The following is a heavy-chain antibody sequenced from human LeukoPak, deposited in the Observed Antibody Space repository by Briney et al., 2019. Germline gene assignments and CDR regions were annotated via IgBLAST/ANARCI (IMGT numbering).Heavy chain of an antibody. Sequence: GGSLRLSCAASGFTVSSNYMSWVRQAPGKGLEWVSVIYSGGSTYYADSVKGRFTISRDNSKNTLYLQMNSLRAEDTAVYYCARAFPFSSSWYPFDYWGQGTLSPSPQ. J-gene: IGHJ4*02. D-gene: IGHD6-13*01. V-gene: IGHV3-53*01. CDR2: IYSGGST. CDR3: ARAFPFSSSWYPFDY. CDR1: GFTVSSNY.